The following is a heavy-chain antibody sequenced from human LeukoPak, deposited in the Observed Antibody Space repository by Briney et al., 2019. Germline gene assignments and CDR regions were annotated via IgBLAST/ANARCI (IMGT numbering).Heavy chain of an antibody. V-gene: IGHV3-11*01. D-gene: IGHD6-19*01. Sequence: GGSLRLSCAASGFTFSDYHMNWIRQAPGKGLEWVSYISPGGDDIYFADPVEGRFTLSRDNAKNSLSLQMNSLTAEDTAVYYCAAGRDITVAGPGGYFDYWGRGTLVTVSS. J-gene: IGHJ4*02. CDR2: ISPGGDDI. CDR3: AAGRDITVAGPGGYFDY. CDR1: GFTFSDYH.